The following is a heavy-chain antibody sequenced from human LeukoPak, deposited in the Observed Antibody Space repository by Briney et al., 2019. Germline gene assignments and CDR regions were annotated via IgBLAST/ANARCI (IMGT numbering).Heavy chain of an antibody. V-gene: IGHV3-48*03. J-gene: IGHJ4*02. Sequence: GGSLRLSCAASGFTFSSYEMNRVRQAPGKGLEWVSYISSSGSTIYYADSVKGRFTISRDNAKTSLYLQMNSLRAEDTAVYYCARAVVVMSYFDYWGQGTLVTVSS. CDR2: ISSSGSTI. D-gene: IGHD3-22*01. CDR1: GFTFSSYE. CDR3: ARAVVVMSYFDY.